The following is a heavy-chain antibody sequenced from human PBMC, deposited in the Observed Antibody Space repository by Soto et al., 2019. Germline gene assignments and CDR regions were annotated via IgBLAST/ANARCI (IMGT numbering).Heavy chain of an antibody. CDR3: ARTLPPYYDSSGESPIFDY. V-gene: IGHV3-11*01. Sequence: GGSLRLSCAASGFTFSDYYMSWIRQAPGKGLEWVSYISSSGSTIYYADSVKGRFTISRDNAKNSLYLQMNSLRAEDTAVYYCARTLPPYYDSSGESPIFDYWGQGTLVTVSS. CDR2: ISSSGSTI. CDR1: GFTFSDYY. D-gene: IGHD3-22*01. J-gene: IGHJ4*02.